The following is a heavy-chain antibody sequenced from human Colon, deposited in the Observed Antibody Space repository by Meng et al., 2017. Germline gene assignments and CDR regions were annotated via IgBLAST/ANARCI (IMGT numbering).Heavy chain of an antibody. V-gene: IGHV6-1*01. CDR1: CASVSSERSA. CDR2: PYYSAEWLN. D-gene: IGHD2-15*01. Sequence: HSAPSQVTPARTPSTTCHLSCASVSSERSACKWHRYSPSRGLEGLGRPYYSAEWLNDYAEAVKSRIILTADTSKNQVPLQLNSVTPDDTAVSFCPRIXCHNHYCLVSAFDPWGQGTLVTVSS. CDR3: PRIXCHNHYCLVSAFDP. J-gene: IGHJ5*02.